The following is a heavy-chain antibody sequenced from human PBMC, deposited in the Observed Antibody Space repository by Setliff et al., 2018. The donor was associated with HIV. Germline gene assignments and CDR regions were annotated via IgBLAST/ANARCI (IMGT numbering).Heavy chain of an antibody. CDR2: IIPKSNTP. V-gene: IGHV1-69*13. D-gene: IGHD3-10*01. CDR1: GDTFSTFA. J-gene: IGHJ4*02. Sequence: SVKVSCKASGDTFSTFAIIWVRQAPGQGLEWMGGIIPKSNTPDYAQIFKGRLTITADESTSTAHMELVGLTSEDTAVYYCARGSPIGWFGEFLYPEIDYWGQGSLVTVSS. CDR3: ARGSPIGWFGEFLYPEIDY.